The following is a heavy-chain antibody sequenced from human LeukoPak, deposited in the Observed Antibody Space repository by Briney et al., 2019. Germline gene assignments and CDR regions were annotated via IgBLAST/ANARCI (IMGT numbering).Heavy chain of an antibody. J-gene: IGHJ4*02. CDR3: ARLGGYCTNGVCYYLGTVGC. CDR2: IYYSGST. Sequence: PSETLSLTCTVSGGSISSSSYYWGWIRQPPGKGLEWIGSIYYSGSTYYNPSLKSRVTISVDTSKNQFSLKLSSVTAADTAVYYCARLGGYCTNGVCYYLGTVGCWGQGTLVTVSS. V-gene: IGHV4-39*01. CDR1: GGSISSSSYY. D-gene: IGHD2-8*01.